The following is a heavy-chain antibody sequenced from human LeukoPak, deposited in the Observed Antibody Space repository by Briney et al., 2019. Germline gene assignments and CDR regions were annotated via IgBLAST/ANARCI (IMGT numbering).Heavy chain of an antibody. CDR2: IKQDGSEK. CDR1: GFTFSSYW. Sequence: GSLRLSCAASGFTFSSYWMSWVRQAPGKGLEWVANIKQDGSEKYYVDSVKGRFTISRDNAKNSLYLQMNSLRVEDTAVYYCTKGPPDSSNWYKRTEGWGQGTLVIVSS. V-gene: IGHV3-7*03. D-gene: IGHD6-13*01. J-gene: IGHJ4*02. CDR3: TKGPPDSSNWYKRTEG.